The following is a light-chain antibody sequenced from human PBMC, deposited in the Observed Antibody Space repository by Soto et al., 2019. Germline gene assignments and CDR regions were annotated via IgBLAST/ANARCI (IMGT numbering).Light chain of an antibody. CDR2: EVS. CDR3: SSSTTSNTLFV. J-gene: IGLJ1*01. CDR1: SDDTINYKY. V-gene: IGLV2-14*01. Sequence: QSALTQPASVSGSPGQSITISCTGTSDDTINYKYVSWYQLHPGKAPTLMIYEVSNRPSGVSGRFSGSKSGNTASLTISGLQAEDEADYYCSSSTTSNTLFVFGTGTKLTVL.